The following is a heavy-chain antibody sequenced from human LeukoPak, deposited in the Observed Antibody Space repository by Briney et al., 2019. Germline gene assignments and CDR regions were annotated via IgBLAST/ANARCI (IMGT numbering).Heavy chain of an antibody. CDR3: ARDLFSFYYDSSGYCDY. D-gene: IGHD3-22*01. J-gene: IGHJ4*02. CDR1: GFNFGDYY. Sequence: ARRSLRLSCVASGFNFGDYYMNWFRQAPRKGLEWLSFISSSGHTTLYTASVKGRFTVSRDNAKKTVFLQMNSLRAEDTAVYYCARDLFSFYYDSSGYCDYWGPGTRVTVSS. CDR2: ISSSGHTT. V-gene: IGHV3-11*01.